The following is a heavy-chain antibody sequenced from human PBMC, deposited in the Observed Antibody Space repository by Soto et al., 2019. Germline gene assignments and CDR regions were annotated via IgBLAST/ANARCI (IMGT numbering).Heavy chain of an antibody. V-gene: IGHV3-23*01. J-gene: IGHJ4*02. D-gene: IGHD4-4*01. CDR1: GFPFSSYV. CDR2: ISGGGSNR. CDR3: AKDSNKYSSSLRGRYFDY. Sequence: GSLRLACAASGFPFSSYVMGWVRPAPGKGLEWVSGISGGGSNRFYADSVKGRFTISRDNSKNTLLFQMKSLGAEDTAVYYCAKDSNKYSSSLRGRYFDYWGQGIGVTVSA.